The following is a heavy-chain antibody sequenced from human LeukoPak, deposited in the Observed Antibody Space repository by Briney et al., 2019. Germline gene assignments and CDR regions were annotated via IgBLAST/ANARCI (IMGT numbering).Heavy chain of an antibody. J-gene: IGHJ4*02. CDR1: GGTFSSYA. V-gene: IGHV1-8*02. D-gene: IGHD6-19*01. CDR2: MNPNSGNT. CDR3: ASRQYSSGY. Sequence: ASVKVSCKASGGTFSSYAISWVRQAPGQGLEWMGWMNPNSGNTGYAQKFQGRVTMTRNTSISTAYMELSSLRSEDTAVYYCASRQYSSGYWGQGTLVTVSS.